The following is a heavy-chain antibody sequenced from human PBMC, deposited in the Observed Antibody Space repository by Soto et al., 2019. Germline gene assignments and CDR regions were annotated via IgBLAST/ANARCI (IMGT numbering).Heavy chain of an antibody. CDR1: GFTFSSYG. CDR2: IWYDGSNK. Sequence: QVQLVESEGGVVQPGRSLRLSCAASGFTFSSYGMHWVRQAPGKGLEWVAVIWYDGSNKYYADSVKGRFTISRDNSKNTLYLQMNSLRAEDTAVYYCARALGGYKYYYGMDVWGQGTTVTVSS. J-gene: IGHJ6*02. V-gene: IGHV3-33*01. CDR3: ARALGGYKYYYGMDV. D-gene: IGHD1-26*01.